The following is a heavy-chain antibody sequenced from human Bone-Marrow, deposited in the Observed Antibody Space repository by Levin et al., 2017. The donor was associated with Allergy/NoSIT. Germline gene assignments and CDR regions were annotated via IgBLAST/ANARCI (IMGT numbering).Heavy chain of an antibody. CDR1: DYTFTSYS. Sequence: GESLKISCKASDYTFTSYSITWVRQGPGQGLEWMGWISAYNGDTDYAQKFQGRVTMTTDTSTSTAYMELRSLTPDDTAGYFCAREQLAGTYKYYYYGMDVWGQVTTVTVSS. D-gene: IGHD1-26*01. CDR3: AREQLAGTYKYYYYGMDV. CDR2: ISAYNGDT. V-gene: IGHV1-18*01. J-gene: IGHJ6*02.